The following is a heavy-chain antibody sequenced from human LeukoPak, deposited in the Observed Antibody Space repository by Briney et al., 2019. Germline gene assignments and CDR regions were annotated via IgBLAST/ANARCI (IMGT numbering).Heavy chain of an antibody. D-gene: IGHD5-18*01. V-gene: IGHV4-39*07. CDR1: GGSFSSYY. CDR2: IYYSGST. CDR3: ARAVDTAMGPFDY. J-gene: IGHJ4*02. Sequence: SETLSLTCAVYGGSFSSYYWGWIRQPPGKGLEWIGSIYYSGSTYYNPSLKSRVTISVDTSKNQFSLKLSSVTAADTAVYYCARAVDTAMGPFDYWGQGTLVTVSS.